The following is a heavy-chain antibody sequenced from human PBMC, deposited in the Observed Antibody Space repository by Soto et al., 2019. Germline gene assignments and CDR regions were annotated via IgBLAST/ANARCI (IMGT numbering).Heavy chain of an antibody. J-gene: IGHJ6*02. CDR3: ARDRWSTQHVVPAAQDKDYYGMDV. D-gene: IGHD2-2*01. V-gene: IGHV3-30-3*01. CDR2: ISYDGSNK. CDR1: GFTFSSYA. Sequence: GGSLRLSCAASGFTFSSYAMHWVRQAPGKGLEWVAVISYDGSNKYYADSVKGRFTISRDNSKNTLYLQMNSLRAEDTAVYYCARDRWSTQHVVPAAQDKDYYGMDVWGQGTTVTVSS.